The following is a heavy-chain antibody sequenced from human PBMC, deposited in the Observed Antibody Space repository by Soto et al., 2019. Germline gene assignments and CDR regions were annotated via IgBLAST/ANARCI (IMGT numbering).Heavy chain of an antibody. D-gene: IGHD2-2*01. CDR3: AHIHHDQWGGRYGSSTTCAAKWFAP. J-gene: IGHJ5*02. CDR1: GFSLSTSGVG. V-gene: IGHV2-5*02. Sequence: QITLKESGPTLVKPTQTLTLTCTFSGFSLSTSGVGVGWIRQPPGKALEWLALIYWDDDKRYSPSLKSRLTXXQDTPKNQVGXXMXNXXPVDTAIYYCAHIHHDQWGGRYGSSTTCAAKWFAPRGKGTLVTVSS. CDR2: IYWDDDK.